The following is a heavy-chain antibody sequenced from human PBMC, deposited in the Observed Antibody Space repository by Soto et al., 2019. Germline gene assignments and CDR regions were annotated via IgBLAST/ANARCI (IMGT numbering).Heavy chain of an antibody. V-gene: IGHV1-69*13. J-gene: IGHJ6*02. D-gene: IGHD3-10*01. CDR2: IIPIFGTA. Sequence: ASVKVSCKASGGTFSSYAISWVRQAPGQGLEWMGGIIPIFGTANYAQKFQGRVTITADESTSTAYMELSSLRSEDTAVYYCAREGLYYYGSGSYSLVRYYYGMDVWGQGTTVTVSS. CDR3: AREGLYYYGSGSYSLVRYYYGMDV. CDR1: GGTFSSYA.